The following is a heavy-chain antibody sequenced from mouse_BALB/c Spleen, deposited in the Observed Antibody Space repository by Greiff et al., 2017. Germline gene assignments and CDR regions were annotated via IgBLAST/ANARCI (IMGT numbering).Heavy chain of an antibody. Sequence: VQLQQPGAELVKPGASVKLSCKASGYTFTSYWMHWVKQRPGQGLEWIGENNPSNGRTNYNEKFKSKATLTVDKSSSTAYMQLSSLTSEDSAVYYCARGSDWGSWFAYWGQGTLVTVSA. CDR2: NNPSNGRT. V-gene: IGHV1S81*02. CDR3: ARGSDWGSWFAY. CDR1: GYTFTSYW. D-gene: IGHD4-1*01. J-gene: IGHJ3*01.